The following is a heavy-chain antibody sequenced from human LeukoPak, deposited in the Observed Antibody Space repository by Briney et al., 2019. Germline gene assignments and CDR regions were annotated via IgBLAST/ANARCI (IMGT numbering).Heavy chain of an antibody. D-gene: IGHD2-2*01. J-gene: IGHJ4*02. CDR3: ARKYCSSTSCLIDN. CDR1: GFTFSSYE. Sequence: GGSLRLSCAASGFTFSSYEMNWVRQAPGKGLEWLSYISSSGGTIYYADSVKGRFTISRDNAKNSLYLQMNSLRAEDTAVYYCARKYCSSTSCLIDNWGQGTLVTVSS. V-gene: IGHV3-48*03. CDR2: ISSSGGTI.